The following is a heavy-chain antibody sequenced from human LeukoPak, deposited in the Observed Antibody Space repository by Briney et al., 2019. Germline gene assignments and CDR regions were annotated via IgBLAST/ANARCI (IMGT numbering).Heavy chain of an antibody. D-gene: IGHD6-19*01. CDR3: ATDYRVIAVAGRGYFDY. J-gene: IGHJ4*02. V-gene: IGHV1-24*01. CDR1: GYTLTELS. Sequence: ASVKVSCKVSGYTLTELSMHWVRQAPGIGVEWMGGFDPEDGETIYAQKFQGRVTMTEETSTDTAYLELSSLRSEDTAVYYCATDYRVIAVAGRGYFDYWGQGTLVTVSS. CDR2: FDPEDGET.